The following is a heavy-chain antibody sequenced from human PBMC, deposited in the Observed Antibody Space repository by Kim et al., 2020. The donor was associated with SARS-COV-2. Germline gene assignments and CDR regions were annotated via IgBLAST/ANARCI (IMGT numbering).Heavy chain of an antibody. Sequence: SETLSLICTVSGYSVTTSTSYWSWIRQSPGEGLEWIAYIVGSGRTKYNPSLMSRVTISLETSKNQFSLNLNAVTAADTAMYYCVRDDDNSGRVNWGQGTLVTVSS. CDR3: VRDDDNSGRVN. D-gene: IGHD6-19*01. V-gene: IGHV4-61*01. J-gene: IGHJ4*02. CDR2: IVGSGRT. CDR1: GYSVTTSTSY.